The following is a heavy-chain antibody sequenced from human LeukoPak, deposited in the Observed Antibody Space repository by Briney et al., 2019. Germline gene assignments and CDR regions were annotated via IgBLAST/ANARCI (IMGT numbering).Heavy chain of an antibody. J-gene: IGHJ4*02. CDR3: ARDSSGPAF. CDR2: IWYDGSNK. D-gene: IGHD6-19*01. Sequence: PGGSLRLSCAASGFTFSSYGMHWVRQAPGKGLEWVAVIWYDGSNKYYADSVKGRFTISRDYSKNTLYLQMNSLRADDTAVYYCARDSSGPAFWGQGTLVTVSS. CDR1: GFTFSSYG. V-gene: IGHV3-33*01.